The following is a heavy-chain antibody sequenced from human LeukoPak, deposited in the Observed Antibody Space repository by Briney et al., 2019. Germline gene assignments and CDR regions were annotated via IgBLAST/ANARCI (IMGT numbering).Heavy chain of an antibody. J-gene: IGHJ5*02. Sequence: SETLSLTCNVSGVSITTHFWNWIRLSPGRGLERIGYVWYGGSTKYNPSFQHRLTISLDTSKNQFSLEMTSVTAADTAVYYCARTYGSGSYLSPWGQGTLVTVSS. V-gene: IGHV4-59*08. CDR2: VWYGGST. CDR1: GVSITTHF. D-gene: IGHD3-10*01. CDR3: ARTYGSGSYLSP.